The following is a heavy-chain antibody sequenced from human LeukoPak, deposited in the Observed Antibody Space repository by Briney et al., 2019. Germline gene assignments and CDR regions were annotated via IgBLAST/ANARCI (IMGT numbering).Heavy chain of an antibody. V-gene: IGHV1-18*01. CDR1: GYTFTSYG. CDR3: AIWLVDSSRWAFDY. Sequence: ASVKVSCKASGYTFTSYGISWVRQAPGQGLEWMGWISAYNGNTNYAQKLQGRVTMTTDTSTSTAYMELRSLRSDDTAVYYCAIWLVDSSRWAFDYWGQGTLVTVSS. D-gene: IGHD6-13*01. J-gene: IGHJ4*02. CDR2: ISAYNGNT.